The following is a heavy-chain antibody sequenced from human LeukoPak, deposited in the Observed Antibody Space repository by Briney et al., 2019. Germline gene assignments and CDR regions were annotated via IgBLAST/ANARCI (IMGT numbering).Heavy chain of an antibody. D-gene: IGHD4-17*01. CDR3: ARAPTVSHYYYYGMDV. J-gene: IGHJ6*02. V-gene: IGHV4-4*07. CDR1: GGSISSYY. Sequence: SETLSLTCTVSGGSISSYYWSWIRQPAGKGLEWIGRIYTSGSTNYNPSLKSRVTMSVDTSKNQFSLKLSSVTAADTAVYYCARAPTVSHYYYYGMDVWGQGTTVTVSS. CDR2: IYTSGST.